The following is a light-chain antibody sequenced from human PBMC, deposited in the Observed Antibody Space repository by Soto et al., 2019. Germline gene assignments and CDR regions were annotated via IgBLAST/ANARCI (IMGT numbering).Light chain of an antibody. Sequence: DIQMTQSPSTLSASVGDRVTLPGRASQSSRSWLAWYQQKPGKAPKLLIYKASSLESGVPSRFSGSGSGTDFTLTISSLQPEDVAAYYCQKYNSAPLTFGGGTKVDNK. CDR3: QKYNSAPLT. J-gene: IGKJ4*01. V-gene: IGKV1-5*03. CDR2: KAS. CDR1: QSSRSW.